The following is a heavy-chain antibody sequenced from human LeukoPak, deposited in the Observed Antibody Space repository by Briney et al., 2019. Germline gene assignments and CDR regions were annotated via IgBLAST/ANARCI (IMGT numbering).Heavy chain of an antibody. CDR3: AIFQGTYGDNENDY. J-gene: IGHJ4*02. D-gene: IGHD4-17*01. CDR2: IIPIFGTA. V-gene: IGHV1-69*01. CDR1: GGTFSSYA. Sequence: SVKVSCKASGGTFSSYAISWVRQAPGQGLEWMGGIIPIFGTANYAQKFQGRVTITADESTSTGYMEVSSLRSEDTAVYYCAIFQGTYGDNENDYWGQGTLVTVSS.